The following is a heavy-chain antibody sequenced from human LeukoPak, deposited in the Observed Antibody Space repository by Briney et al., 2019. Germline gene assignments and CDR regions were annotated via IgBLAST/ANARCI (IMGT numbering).Heavy chain of an antibody. J-gene: IGHJ4*02. CDR2: THHSGST. CDR3: ARSSGHSYGDFDY. V-gene: IGHV4-59*02. CDR1: GGTVSSNY. D-gene: IGHD5-18*01. Sequence: PSETLSLTCSVSGGTVSSNYWSWIRQPPGKGLEWIGYTHHSGSTSHNPSLKSRITMSLDTSNNQLSLKLSSVTAADTAVYYCARSSGHSYGDFDYWGQGTLVTVPS.